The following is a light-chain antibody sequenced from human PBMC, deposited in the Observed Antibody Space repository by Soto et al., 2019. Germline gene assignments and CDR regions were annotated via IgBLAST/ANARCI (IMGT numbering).Light chain of an antibody. J-gene: IGKJ1*01. CDR1: QNVDSNY. CDR3: QQYETFSGT. V-gene: IGKV3D-7*01. Sequence: SPGERATLSCRASQNVDSNYLAWYQQRPGQAPRLIIFAASALPRGVPSRFSGSGSGTKFTLTIASLQPDDFATYYCQQYETFSGTFGPGTKVDIK. CDR2: AAS.